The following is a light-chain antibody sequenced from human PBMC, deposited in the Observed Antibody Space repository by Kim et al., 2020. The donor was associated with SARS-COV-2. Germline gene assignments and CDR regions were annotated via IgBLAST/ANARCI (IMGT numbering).Light chain of an antibody. CDR2: GAS. CDR3: QQFSNYPRT. J-gene: IGKJ4*01. CDR1: QDISSS. V-gene: IGKV1-9*01. Sequence: VSVGDRVTITCRASQDISSSLVWYQQKPGKAPELLIYGASTLQSGVPSRFSGSGSGTEFTLTIGSLQPEDLATYYCQQFSNYPRTFGGGTKVDIK.